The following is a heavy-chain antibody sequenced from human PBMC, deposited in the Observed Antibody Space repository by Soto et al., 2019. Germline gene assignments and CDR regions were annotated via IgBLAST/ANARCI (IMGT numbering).Heavy chain of an antibody. CDR3: ARDTRPENAPTGVFYDY. CDR1: GGTFSSYA. D-gene: IGHD3-10*01. CDR2: VIPIFGTA. V-gene: IGHV1-69*13. J-gene: IGHJ4*02. Sequence: SVKVSCKASGGTFSSYAISWVRQAPGQGLEWMGGVIPIFGTANYAQKFQGRVTITADESTSTAYMELSSLRSEDTAVYYCARDTRPENAPTGVFYDYWGQGTLVTVSS.